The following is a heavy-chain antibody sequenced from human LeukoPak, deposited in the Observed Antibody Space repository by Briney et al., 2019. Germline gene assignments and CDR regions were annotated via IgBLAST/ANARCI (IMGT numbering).Heavy chain of an antibody. J-gene: IGHJ5*02. V-gene: IGHV4-30-2*01. D-gene: IGHD3-10*01. CDR1: GDSISSGTYS. Sequence: PSETLSLTCVVSGDSISSGTYSWSWIRQPPGKGLEWIGYIFHTGSTFYNPSLKSRVTISVDTSKIQFSLRLNSVTAADTAVYYCARELWFANAPGSWLDPWGQGTLVTVSS. CDR3: ARELWFANAPGSWLDP. CDR2: IFHTGST.